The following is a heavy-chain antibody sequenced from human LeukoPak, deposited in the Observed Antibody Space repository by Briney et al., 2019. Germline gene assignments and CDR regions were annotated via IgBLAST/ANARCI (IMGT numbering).Heavy chain of an antibody. CDR3: AKTGGYSGGMDV. J-gene: IGHJ6*02. V-gene: IGHV4-34*01. Sequence: SETLSLTCAVYGGSFSGYYWSWIRQPPGKGLEWIGEINHSGSTNYNPSLKSRVTISVDTSKNQFSLKLSSVTAADTAVYYCAKTGGYSGGMDVWGRGTTVIVSS. D-gene: IGHD3-10*01. CDR1: GGSFSGYY. CDR2: INHSGST.